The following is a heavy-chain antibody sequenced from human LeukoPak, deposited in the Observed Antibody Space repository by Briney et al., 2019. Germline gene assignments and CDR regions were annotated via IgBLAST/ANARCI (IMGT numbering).Heavy chain of an antibody. D-gene: IGHD3-22*01. J-gene: IGHJ4*02. CDR3: AKDPYYYDSSGYYFDY. Sequence: GGSLRLSCAASGFTFSSYGMHWVRQAPGKGLEGVAVISYDGSNKYYADSVKGRFTISRDNSKNTLYLQMNSLRAEDTAVCYCAKDPYYYDSSGYYFDYWGQGTLVTVSS. CDR2: ISYDGSNK. V-gene: IGHV3-30*18. CDR1: GFTFSSYG.